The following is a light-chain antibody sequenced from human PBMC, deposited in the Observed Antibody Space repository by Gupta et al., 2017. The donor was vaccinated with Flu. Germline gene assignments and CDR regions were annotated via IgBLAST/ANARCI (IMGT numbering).Light chain of an antibody. CDR3: QQEDYIPTT. J-gene: IGKJ1*01. CDR2: WAS. Sequence: DIVMTQSPDSLAVSLGERATFNCKSSQSGLYSSNNKNYLAWYQQKPGQPPKLLIYWASTRESGVPDRFSGSGSETDFTLTISSLQAEDVAVYYCQQEDYIPTTFGQGTKVEIK. CDR1: QSGLYSSNNKNY. V-gene: IGKV4-1*01.